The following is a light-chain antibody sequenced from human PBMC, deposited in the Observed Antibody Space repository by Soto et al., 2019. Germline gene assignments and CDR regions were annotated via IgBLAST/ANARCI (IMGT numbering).Light chain of an antibody. CDR1: QSSSNNY. CDR3: EQYGGSPPT. V-gene: IGKV3-20*01. CDR2: GAF. J-gene: IGKJ4*01. Sequence: EIVLTQSPGTLSLSPGERATLSCSASQSSSNNYLAWYQHKPGQAPRLLIYGAFSRATGIPDRFSGSESATDFTLTISRLELEDFAVYYCEQYGGSPPTFGGGTKVEIK.